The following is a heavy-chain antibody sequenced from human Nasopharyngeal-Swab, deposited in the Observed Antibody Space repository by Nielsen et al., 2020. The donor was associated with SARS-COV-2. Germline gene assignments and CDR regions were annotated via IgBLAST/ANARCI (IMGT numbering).Heavy chain of an antibody. V-gene: IGHV3-66*01. CDR1: GITVSHNY. CDR2: IYSDGRT. J-gene: IGHJ6*03. Sequence: GESLKISCAASGITVSHNYMSWVRQAPGKGLEWVSTIYSDGRTYYADSLRGRTTISRDNSDNTLYLRMNSLRAEDTAVYFCARDEWGGTGRYYYYYMDVWGNGTTVTVSS. CDR3: ARDEWGGTGRYYYYYMDV. D-gene: IGHD3/OR15-3a*01.